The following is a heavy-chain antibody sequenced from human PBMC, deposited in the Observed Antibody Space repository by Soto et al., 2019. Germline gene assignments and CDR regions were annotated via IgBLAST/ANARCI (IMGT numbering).Heavy chain of an antibody. V-gene: IGHV3-21*01. CDR3: ARETGYSDGGVDD. D-gene: IGHD5-18*01. Sequence: EVQLVESGGGLVKPGGSLRLSCAASGFTFSSYSMNWVRQAPGKGLEWVSSISSSSSYIYYADSVKGRFTISRDNAKNSRYHQMNSLRAEDTALYYWARETGYSDGGVDDWCQGTLVTVSS. J-gene: IGHJ4*02. CDR2: ISSSSSYI. CDR1: GFTFSSYS.